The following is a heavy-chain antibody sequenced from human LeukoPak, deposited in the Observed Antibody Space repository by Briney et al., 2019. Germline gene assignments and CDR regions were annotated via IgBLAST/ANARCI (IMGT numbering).Heavy chain of an antibody. CDR2: FDPEDGET. CDR3: ATEILAGYSGFVVY. Sequence: ASVKVSCKVSGYTLTELSMHWARQAPGKGLEWMGGFDPEDGETIYAQKFQGRVTMTEDTSTDTAYMELSSLRSEDTAVYYCATEILAGYSGFVVYWGQGTLVTVSS. D-gene: IGHD5-12*01. V-gene: IGHV1-24*01. J-gene: IGHJ4*02. CDR1: GYTLTELS.